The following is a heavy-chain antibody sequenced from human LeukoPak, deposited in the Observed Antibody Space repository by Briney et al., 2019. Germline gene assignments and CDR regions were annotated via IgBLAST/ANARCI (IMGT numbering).Heavy chain of an antibody. J-gene: IGHJ4*02. D-gene: IGHD6-25*01. CDR2: IIPMLNKA. CDR1: GGTFSKYA. V-gene: IGHV1-69*13. Sequence: SVKASCKASGGTFSKYAISWVRQASGQGLEWMGGIIPMLNKANYAQKFQGRVTITADESTTTVYMEMSSLKYNDTAMYYCARDAAWGQGTQVTVSS. CDR3: ARDAA.